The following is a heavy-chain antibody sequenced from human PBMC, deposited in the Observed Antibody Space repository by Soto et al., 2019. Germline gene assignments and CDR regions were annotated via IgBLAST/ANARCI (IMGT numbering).Heavy chain of an antibody. CDR1: GGSISSYY. CDR2: IYYSGST. D-gene: IGHD2-15*01. CDR3: ARDGGYCSGGSCHSFDY. Sequence: KSSETLSLTCTVSGGSISSYYWSWIRQPPGKGLEWIGYIYYSGSTNYNPSLKSRVTISVDTSKNQFSLKLSSVTAADTAVYYCARDGGYCSGGSCHSFDYWGQGTLVTVSS. V-gene: IGHV4-59*01. J-gene: IGHJ4*02.